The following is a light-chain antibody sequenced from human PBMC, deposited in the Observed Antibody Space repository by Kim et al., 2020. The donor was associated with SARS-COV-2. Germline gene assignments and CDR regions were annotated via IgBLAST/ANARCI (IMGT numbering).Light chain of an antibody. Sequence: SYELTQPHSVPVSPGQTASITCSGDRLGNKYVCWYQQKPGQSPVVVIYQDTQRPSGIPERFSGSNSGNTATLTISGTQAMDEADYYCQAWDSTTTVFGGGTQLTVL. CDR2: QDT. CDR1: RLGNKY. CDR3: QAWDSTTTV. J-gene: IGLJ2*01. V-gene: IGLV3-1*01.